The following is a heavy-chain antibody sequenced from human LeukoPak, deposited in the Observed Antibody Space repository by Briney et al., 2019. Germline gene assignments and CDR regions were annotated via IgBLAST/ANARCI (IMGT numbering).Heavy chain of an antibody. D-gene: IGHD5-18*01. CDR3: ARDPRGYSYGYRGNWFDP. J-gene: IGHJ5*02. V-gene: IGHV3-30*03. CDR2: ISYDGSNK. Sequence: GGSLRLSCAASGFIFSTYGIHWVRQARGKGLEWVAVISYDGSNKYYADSVKGRFTISRDNSKNTLYLQMNSLRAEDTAVYYCARDPRGYSYGYRGNWFDPWGQGTLVTVSS. CDR1: GFIFSTYG.